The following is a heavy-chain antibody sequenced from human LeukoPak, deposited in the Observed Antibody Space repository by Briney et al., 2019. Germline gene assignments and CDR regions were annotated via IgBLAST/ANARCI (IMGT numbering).Heavy chain of an antibody. V-gene: IGHV3-48*03. CDR1: GLTFSSYE. J-gene: IGHJ3*02. Sequence: GGSLRLSCAASGLTFSSYEMNWVRQAPGKGLEWVPYISSSGSSIYYADSVKGRFTISRDNAKKSLYLQMHSLRAEDTAVYYCARDSHKFDSSGYYPDAFDIWGQGTMVTVSS. CDR3: ARDSHKFDSSGYYPDAFDI. CDR2: ISSSGSSI. D-gene: IGHD3-22*01.